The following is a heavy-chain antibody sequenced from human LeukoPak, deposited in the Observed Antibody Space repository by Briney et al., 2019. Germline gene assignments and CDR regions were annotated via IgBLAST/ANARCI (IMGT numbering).Heavy chain of an antibody. V-gene: IGHV1-3*01. CDR1: GYTFTSYA. Sequence: GASVKVSCKASGYTFTSYAMHWVRQAPGQRLEWMGWINAGNGNTKYSQKFQGRVTITRDTSAGTVYMELSSLRSEDTAVYYCARPSRWLQYLYFDYWGQGTLVTVSS. D-gene: IGHD5-24*01. J-gene: IGHJ4*02. CDR2: INAGNGNT. CDR3: ARPSRWLQYLYFDY.